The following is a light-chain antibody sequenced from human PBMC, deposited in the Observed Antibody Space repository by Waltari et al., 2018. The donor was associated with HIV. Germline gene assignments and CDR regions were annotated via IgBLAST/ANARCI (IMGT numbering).Light chain of an antibody. V-gene: IGLV2-8*01. Sequence: QSALTQPPSASGSPGQSVTISCTGTSSDVGGDTYVSWYQQHPGKAPKLIISEVTKRPSGVPDRFSGSKSGNTASLTVSGLQAEDEGDYFCSSYSGRNRSVIFGGGTRVTVL. CDR3: SSYSGRNRSVI. CDR1: SSDVGGDTY. J-gene: IGLJ2*01. CDR2: EVT.